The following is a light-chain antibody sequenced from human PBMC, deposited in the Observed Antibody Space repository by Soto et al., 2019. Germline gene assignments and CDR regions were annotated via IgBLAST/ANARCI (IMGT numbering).Light chain of an antibody. V-gene: IGKV3-15*01. CDR1: QSVSSN. CDR2: GPS. CDR3: QHYNNWPPWT. J-gene: IGKJ1*01. Sequence: EIVMTQSPATLSVSPGERATLSCRASQSVSSNLAWYQQKPGQAPRLLIYGPSTRATGVPVRFSGSGSGTEFTLTISSLQAEDFAVYYCQHYNNWPPWTFGQGTKVEIK.